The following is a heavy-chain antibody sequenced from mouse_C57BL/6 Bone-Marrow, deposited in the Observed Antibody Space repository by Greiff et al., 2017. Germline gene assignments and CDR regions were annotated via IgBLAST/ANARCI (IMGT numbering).Heavy chain of an antibody. CDR1: GYSFTDYN. J-gene: IGHJ3*01. Sequence: QLQQSGPELVKPGASGKISCKVFGYSFTDYNLNGVKQSNGKSLEWIGVIIPNFGTTSYNQKFKGKATLTVDQSSSTAYMQLNSLTSEDSAVYYCARPPWIAYWGQGTLVTVSA. CDR2: IIPNFGTT. V-gene: IGHV1-39*01. CDR3: ARPPWIAY.